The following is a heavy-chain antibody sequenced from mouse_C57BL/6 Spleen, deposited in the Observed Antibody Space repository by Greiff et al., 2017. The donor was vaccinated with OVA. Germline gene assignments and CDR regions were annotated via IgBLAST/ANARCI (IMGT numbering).Heavy chain of an antibody. Sequence: QVQLQQPGAELVRPGSSVKLSCKASGYTFTSYWMDWVKQRPGQGLEWIGNIYPSDSETQYNQKFKDKATLTVDKSSSTAYMQLSSLTSEDSAVYYCARRADYSYAMDYWGQGTSVTVSS. CDR2: IYPSDSET. J-gene: IGHJ4*01. V-gene: IGHV1-61*01. D-gene: IGHD2-4*01. CDR1: GYTFTSYW. CDR3: ARRADYSYAMDY.